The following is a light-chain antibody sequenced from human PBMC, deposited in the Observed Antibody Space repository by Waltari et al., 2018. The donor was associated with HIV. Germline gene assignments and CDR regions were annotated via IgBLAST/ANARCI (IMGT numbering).Light chain of an antibody. CDR3: QQYGSSPPLT. Sequence: EIVLTQSPGPLYLCPGESATPPCRASQRVSSSYSPWYQPKPGQTPRLLIYGASSRATGIPDRFSGSGSGTDFTLTISRLEPEDFAVYYCQQYGSSPPLTFGPGTKVDIK. CDR1: QRVSSSY. CDR2: GAS. J-gene: IGKJ3*01. V-gene: IGKV3-20*01.